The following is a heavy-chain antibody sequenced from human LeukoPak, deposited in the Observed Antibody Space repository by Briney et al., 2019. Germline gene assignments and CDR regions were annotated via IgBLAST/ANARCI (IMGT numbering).Heavy chain of an antibody. J-gene: IGHJ6*03. D-gene: IGHD3-3*01. Sequence: GSLRLSCAASGFTFDDYGMSWVRQAPGKGLEWVSGINWNGGSTGYADSVKGRFTISRDNAKNSLYLQMNSLRAEDTALYYCARAILRVLRFLEWSHLSYYYMDVWGKGTTVTVSS. V-gene: IGHV3-20*04. CDR3: ARAILRVLRFLEWSHLSYYYMDV. CDR2: INWNGGST. CDR1: GFTFDDYG.